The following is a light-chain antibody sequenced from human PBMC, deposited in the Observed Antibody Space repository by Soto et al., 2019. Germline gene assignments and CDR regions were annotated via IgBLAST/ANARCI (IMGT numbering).Light chain of an antibody. CDR3: CTYAGSFHQ. Sequence: QSALTQPRSVSGSPGQAVTISCTGTNSDVGNYNFVSWYQHHPGKAPKLMIYDVTKRPSGAPDRFSGSKSGNTASLTISGLQAEDEADYYCCTYAGSFHQFGGGTKLTVL. J-gene: IGLJ3*02. V-gene: IGLV2-11*01. CDR1: NSDVGNYNF. CDR2: DVT.